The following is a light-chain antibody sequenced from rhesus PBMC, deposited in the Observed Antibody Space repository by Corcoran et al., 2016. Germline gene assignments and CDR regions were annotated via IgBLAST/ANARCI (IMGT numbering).Light chain of an antibody. V-gene: IGKV1-37*01. CDR2: HTS. CDR1: QGIRSF. J-gene: IGKJ2*01. CDR3: QQYNSDPYS. Sequence: DIQMTQSPSSLSASVGDRVTITCRASQGIRSFLAWYQQKPGNAPKPLIHHTSNLESGVPSRFSGSGSGTDFTLTSSSIQPEDFATYYCQQYNSDPYSFGQGTKVEIK.